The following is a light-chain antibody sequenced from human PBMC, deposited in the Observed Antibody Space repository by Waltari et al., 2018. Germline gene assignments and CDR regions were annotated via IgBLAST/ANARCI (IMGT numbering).Light chain of an antibody. CDR3: QQYNNWPPNT. CDR1: QTVRGN. CDR2: GTS. Sequence: EIVLTQSPDTLSVSPGERAPLSCRASQTVRGNLAWYQQNPGQAPRLLIYGTSTRAMGIPARFSGSGSGTDFTLTISDLQSDDFAVYYCQQYNNWPPNTFGQGTKVEIK. J-gene: IGKJ2*01. V-gene: IGKV3D-15*01.